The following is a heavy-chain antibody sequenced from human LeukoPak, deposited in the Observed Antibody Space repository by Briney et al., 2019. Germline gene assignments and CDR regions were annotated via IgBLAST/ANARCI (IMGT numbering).Heavy chain of an antibody. D-gene: IGHD2-2*03. CDR2: TSRSSGA. CDR3: QGGYFAFDM. V-gene: IGHV3-23*01. CDR1: GFTFSAYD. J-gene: IGHJ3*02. Sequence: PGXSLRLSCVGSGFTFSAYDMQWVRQAPGKGLEWVSGTSRSSGAHYTDSVKGRFTISRDNSKDTLYLQMDSLRAEDTAVYCAQGGYFAFDMWGQGTMVTVSS.